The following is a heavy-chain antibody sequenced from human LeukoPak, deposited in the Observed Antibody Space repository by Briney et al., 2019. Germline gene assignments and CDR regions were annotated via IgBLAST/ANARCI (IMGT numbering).Heavy chain of an antibody. CDR2: ISSGGSTI. J-gene: IGHJ4*02. CDR3: ARDKEYSTGWYFDY. V-gene: IGHV3-48*03. D-gene: IGHD6-19*01. CDR1: GFTFSSYE. Sequence: PGGSPRLSCAASGFTFSSYEMNWVRQAPGKGLEWVSYISSGGSTIYYADSVKGRFTISRDNAKNSLYLQMNSLRAEDTAVYYCARDKEYSTGWYFDYWGQGTLVTVSS.